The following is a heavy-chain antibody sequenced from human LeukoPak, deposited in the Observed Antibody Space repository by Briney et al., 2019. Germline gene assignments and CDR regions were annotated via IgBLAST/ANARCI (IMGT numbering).Heavy chain of an antibody. J-gene: IGHJ4*02. CDR3: ARAISYSSSWYFDY. CDR2: ISAYNGNT. D-gene: IGHD6-13*01. V-gene: IGHV1-18*01. Sequence: GASVKVSCKASGYTFTSYGISWVRQAPGQGLEWMGWISAYNGNTNYAQKLQGRVTMTTDTSTSTAYTELRSLRSDDTAVYYCARAISYSSSWYFDYWGQGTLVTVSS. CDR1: GYTFTSYG.